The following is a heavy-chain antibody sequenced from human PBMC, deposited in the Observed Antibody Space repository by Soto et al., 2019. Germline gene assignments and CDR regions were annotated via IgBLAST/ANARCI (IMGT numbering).Heavy chain of an antibody. Sequence: QLQLQESGPGLVKPSETLSLTCTVSGGSISSRGYYWGRIRQPPGKGLEWIGTIYYSGSTYYNPSLKSRVIISVDTSKNQFSLKLSSVTAADTAVYYCATSNWFDPWGQGTLVTVSS. CDR2: IYYSGST. CDR1: GGSISSRGYY. CDR3: ATSNWFDP. J-gene: IGHJ5*02. V-gene: IGHV4-39*01.